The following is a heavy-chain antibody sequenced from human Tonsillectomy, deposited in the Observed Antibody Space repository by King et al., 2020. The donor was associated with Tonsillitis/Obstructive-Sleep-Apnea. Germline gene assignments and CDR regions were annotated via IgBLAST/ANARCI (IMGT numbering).Heavy chain of an antibody. V-gene: IGHV3-49*05. CDR3: TRFGDYLHEAFDI. J-gene: IGHJ3*02. Sequence: VQLVESGGGLVTFGRSLRLSCTASGFTFGDYGLRWFRQSPGKGLEWVSFIRRKVYGGTTGNAASVKGRFIMSRDDSKNIAYLQMNSLKVEDTAVYYCTRFGDYLHEAFDIWGQGTMVTVSS. CDR1: GFTFGDYG. CDR2: IRRKVYGGTT. D-gene: IGHD4-17*01.